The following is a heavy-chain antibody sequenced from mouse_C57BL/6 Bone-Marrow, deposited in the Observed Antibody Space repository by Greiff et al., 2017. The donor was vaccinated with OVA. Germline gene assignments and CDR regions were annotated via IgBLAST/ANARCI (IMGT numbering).Heavy chain of an antibody. CDR1: GFTFSSYA. Sequence: EVQLVESGGGLVKPGGSLKLSCAASGFTFSSYAMSWVRQTPEKRLEWVATISDGGSYTYYPDNVKGRFTISRDNATNNLYLQMSHLKSEDTAMYYCARCTGLLRSAWFAYWGQGTLVTVSA. J-gene: IGHJ3*01. CDR2: ISDGGSYT. V-gene: IGHV5-4*01. D-gene: IGHD1-1*01. CDR3: ARCTGLLRSAWFAY.